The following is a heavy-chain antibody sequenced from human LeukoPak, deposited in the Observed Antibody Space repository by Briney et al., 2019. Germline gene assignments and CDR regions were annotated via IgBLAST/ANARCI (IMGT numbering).Heavy chain of an antibody. Sequence: GGSLRLSCAASGFTFTDYWMHWVRQAPGKGLVWVSRVESVGTKAIYADSVQGRFTISRDNAKNSLFLQINSLRAEDTAVYYCARGGRDHAFDIWGQGTMVTVSS. CDR1: GFTFTDYW. D-gene: IGHD3-16*01. V-gene: IGHV3-74*01. CDR2: VESVGTKA. J-gene: IGHJ3*02. CDR3: ARGGRDHAFDI.